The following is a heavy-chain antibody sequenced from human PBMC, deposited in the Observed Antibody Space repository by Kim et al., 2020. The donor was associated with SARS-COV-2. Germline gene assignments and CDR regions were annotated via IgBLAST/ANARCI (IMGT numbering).Heavy chain of an antibody. D-gene: IGHD6-13*01. Sequence: GGSLRLSCAVSEVIFSSYWMHWVRQSPGKELEWVSHISDDGTTATYADSVKGRFTISRDNAKNTLFLEMNSLRVDDTALYYCVRGIAGYSSSWYTQWGQGTLVTVS. CDR2: ISDDGTTA. CDR1: EVIFSSYW. CDR3: VRGIAGYSSSWYTQ. J-gene: IGHJ4*02. V-gene: IGHV3-74*01.